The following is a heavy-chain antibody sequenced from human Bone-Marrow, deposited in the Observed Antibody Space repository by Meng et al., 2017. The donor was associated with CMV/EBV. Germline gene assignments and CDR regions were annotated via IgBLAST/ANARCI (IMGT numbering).Heavy chain of an antibody. Sequence: SETLSLTCTVSGGSVSSYYWSWIRQPPGKGLEWIGYVYYSGSTNYNPSLKSRITIAVDTSKNQFPLKLSSVTAADTAVYYCARAGDCSSTSCPDHWRQGTLVTFSS. J-gene: IGHJ5*02. CDR3: ARAGDCSSTSCPDH. CDR2: VYYSGST. CDR1: GGSVSSYY. V-gene: IGHV4-59*02. D-gene: IGHD2-2*01.